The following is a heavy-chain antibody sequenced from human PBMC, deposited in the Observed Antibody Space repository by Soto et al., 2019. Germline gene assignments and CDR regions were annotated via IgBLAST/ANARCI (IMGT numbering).Heavy chain of an antibody. CDR1: GFTFSRHS. J-gene: IGHJ4*02. CDR2: ISSSGGTK. CDR3: TREVVTTEWYFDN. Sequence: GSLRLSCETSGFTFSRHSMHWFRQAPGKGLEWVAVISSSGGTKFYADFVEGRFTISRDNSKNTLYLQMNSLRAEDTAVYYCTREVVTTEWYFDNWGQGILVTVSS. D-gene: IGHD1-1*01. V-gene: IGHV3-30-3*01.